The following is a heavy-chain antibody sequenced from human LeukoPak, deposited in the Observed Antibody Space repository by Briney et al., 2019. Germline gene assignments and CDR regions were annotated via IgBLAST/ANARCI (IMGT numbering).Heavy chain of an antibody. J-gene: IGHJ3*02. Sequence: PGGSLRLSCAASGFTFSSYAMTWVRQAPGKGLEWVSSIRGNGGGPFYADSVKGRFTISRDNFENMLFLQMNSLRADDAAVYYCAKDQIGVLPDAFDIWGQGTMVSVSS. CDR2: IRGNGGGP. V-gene: IGHV3-23*01. CDR3: AKDQIGVLPDAFDI. D-gene: IGHD3-10*01. CDR1: GFTFSSYA.